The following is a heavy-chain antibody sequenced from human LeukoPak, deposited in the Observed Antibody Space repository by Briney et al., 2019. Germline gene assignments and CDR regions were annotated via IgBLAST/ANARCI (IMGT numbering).Heavy chain of an antibody. D-gene: IGHD2-15*01. J-gene: IGHJ4*02. CDR2: IKSKTDGGTT. CDR1: GLTFSNAW. Sequence: PGGSLRLSCAASGLTFSNAWMSWGRQAPGKGLEWVGRIKSKTDGGTTDYAAPVKGRFTISRDDSKNTLYLQMNSLKTEDTAVYYCTTAGTCSGGSCYSAFDYWGQGTLVTVSS. V-gene: IGHV3-15*01. CDR3: TTAGTCSGGSCYSAFDY.